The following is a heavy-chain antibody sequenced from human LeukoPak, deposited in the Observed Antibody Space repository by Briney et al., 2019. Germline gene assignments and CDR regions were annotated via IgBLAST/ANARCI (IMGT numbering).Heavy chain of an antibody. CDR3: ARRFYDFWSGYYHY. Sequence: SETLSLTCTVSGGSISSSSYYWGWIRQPPGKGLEWIGSIYYSGSTYYNPSLKSRVTISVDTSKNQFSLKLSSVTAADTAVYYCARRFYDFWSGYYHYWGQGTLVTVSS. D-gene: IGHD3-3*01. CDR2: IYYSGST. V-gene: IGHV4-39*01. J-gene: IGHJ4*02. CDR1: GGSISSSSYY.